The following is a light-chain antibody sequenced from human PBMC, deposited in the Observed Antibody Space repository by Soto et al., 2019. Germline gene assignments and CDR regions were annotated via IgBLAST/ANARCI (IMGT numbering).Light chain of an antibody. CDR1: QSISNY. CDR2: AAS. J-gene: IGKJ1*01. Sequence: DIQMTQSPSSLSASVGDRVTITCRASQSISNYLNWYQQKPGKAPKLLMFAASSLQSGVSSRFSGGGSGTDFTLTISSLQPEDFATYYCQQSYSTPRTFGQGTQVDIQ. V-gene: IGKV1-39*01. CDR3: QQSYSTPRT.